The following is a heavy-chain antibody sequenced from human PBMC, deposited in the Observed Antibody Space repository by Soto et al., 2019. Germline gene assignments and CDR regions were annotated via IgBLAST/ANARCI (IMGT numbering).Heavy chain of an antibody. J-gene: IGHJ3*02. Sequence: SETLSLTCAVYGGSFSGYYWSWIRQPPGKGLEWIGEINHSGSTSYNPSLKSRVTISVDTSKNQFSLKLSSVTAADTAVYYCASLPMYYYDSTSAFDIWGQGTMVTVSS. CDR3: ASLPMYYYDSTSAFDI. CDR1: GGSFSGYY. CDR2: INHSGST. V-gene: IGHV4-34*01. D-gene: IGHD3-22*01.